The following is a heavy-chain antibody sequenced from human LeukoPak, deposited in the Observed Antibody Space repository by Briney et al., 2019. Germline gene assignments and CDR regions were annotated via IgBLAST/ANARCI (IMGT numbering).Heavy chain of an antibody. CDR1: GGSISSYY. D-gene: IGHD1-26*01. CDR2: MYYSGST. CDR3: ARGGSGTYYHY. V-gene: IGHV4-59*01. J-gene: IGHJ4*02. Sequence: SETLSLTCTVSGGSISSYYCSWIRQPPGKGLEWIGYMYYSGSTNYNPSLKSRVTVSVDTSKNQFSLKLSSVTAADTAVYYCARGGSGTYYHYWGQGTLVTVSS.